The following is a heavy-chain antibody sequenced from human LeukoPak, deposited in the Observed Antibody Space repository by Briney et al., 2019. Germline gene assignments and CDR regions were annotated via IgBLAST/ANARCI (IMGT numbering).Heavy chain of an antibody. CDR2: IYYSGST. CDR3: ARVLVSMVRGAFDY. J-gene: IGHJ4*02. CDR1: GGSISSGGYY. Sequence: TLSLTCTVSGGSISSGGYYWSWIRQHPGKGLEWIGYIYYSGSTYYNPSLKSRVTISVDTSKNQFSLKLSSVTAADAAVYYCARVLVSMVRGAFDYWGQGTLVTVSS. V-gene: IGHV4-31*03. D-gene: IGHD3-10*01.